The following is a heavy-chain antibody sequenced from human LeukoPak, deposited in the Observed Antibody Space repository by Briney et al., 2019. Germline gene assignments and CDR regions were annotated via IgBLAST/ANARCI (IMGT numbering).Heavy chain of an antibody. CDR1: GFTFSSYG. Sequence: PGSSLRLSCAASGFTFSSYGMHWVRQAPAKGLEWVAVISYDGSNKYYADSVKGRFTISRDNSKNTLYLQMNSLRAEDTAVYYCAKMSAKYCSGGSCYSNWFDPWGQGTLVTVSS. V-gene: IGHV3-30*18. D-gene: IGHD2-15*01. J-gene: IGHJ5*02. CDR2: ISYDGSNK. CDR3: AKMSAKYCSGGSCYSNWFDP.